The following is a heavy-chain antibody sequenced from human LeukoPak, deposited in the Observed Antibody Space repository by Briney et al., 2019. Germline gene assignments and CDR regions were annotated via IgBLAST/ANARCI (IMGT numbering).Heavy chain of an antibody. V-gene: IGHV3-53*01. D-gene: IGHD1-26*01. CDR2: TNSGGST. J-gene: IGHJ4*02. CDR3: ARGIREGASIAL. Sequence: VTNSGGSTYYADSVKGRFTISRDDSKNMVFLQMNSLRAEDTAVYYCARGIREGASIALWVQGTLVTVST.